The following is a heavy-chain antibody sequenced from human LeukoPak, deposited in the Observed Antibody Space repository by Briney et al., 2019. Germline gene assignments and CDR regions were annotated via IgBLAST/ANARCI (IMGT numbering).Heavy chain of an antibody. CDR1: GFTFSSYW. Sequence: PGGSLRLSCAASGFTFSSYWMSWVRQAPGKGLEWVSSISSSSSYIYYAGSVKGRFTISRDNAKNSLYLQMNSLRAEDTAVYYCARDIVVVPAAIGFDYWGQGTLVTVSS. D-gene: IGHD2-2*01. CDR2: ISSSSSYI. J-gene: IGHJ4*02. CDR3: ARDIVVVPAAIGFDY. V-gene: IGHV3-21*01.